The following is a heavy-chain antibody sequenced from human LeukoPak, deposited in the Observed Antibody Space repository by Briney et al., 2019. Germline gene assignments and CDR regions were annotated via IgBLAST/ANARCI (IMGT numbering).Heavy chain of an antibody. Sequence: GASVKVSCKASGYTFTGYYMHWVRQAPGQGLEWMGWINPNSGGTNYAQKFQGRVTMTRDTSISTAYMELSRLRSDDTAVYYCARDSTPITPGFDYWGQGTLVTVSS. D-gene: IGHD2-15*01. CDR1: GYTFTGYY. CDR2: INPNSGGT. V-gene: IGHV1-2*02. J-gene: IGHJ4*02. CDR3: ARDSTPITPGFDY.